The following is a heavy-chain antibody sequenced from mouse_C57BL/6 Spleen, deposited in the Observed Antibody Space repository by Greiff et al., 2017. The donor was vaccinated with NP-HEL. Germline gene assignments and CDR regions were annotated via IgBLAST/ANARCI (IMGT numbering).Heavy chain of an antibody. CDR1: GFTFSDYG. CDR3: ARVYDYDLAWFAY. CDR2: IGSGSSTI. D-gene: IGHD2-4*01. V-gene: IGHV5-17*01. Sequence: EVHLVESGGGLVKPGGSLKLSCAASGFTFSDYGMHWVRQAPEKGLEWVAYIGSGSSTIYYADTVKGRFPISRANAKNTLCLQMTSLRSEDTAMYYCARVYDYDLAWFAYWGQGTLVTVSA. J-gene: IGHJ3*01.